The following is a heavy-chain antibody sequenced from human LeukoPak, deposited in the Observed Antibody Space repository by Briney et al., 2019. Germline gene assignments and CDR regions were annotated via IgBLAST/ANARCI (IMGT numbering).Heavy chain of an antibody. CDR2: VWYDGSNK. D-gene: IGHD6-6*01. CDR1: GFTFSSYG. CDR3: ARVGAPIAARPWGMDV. Sequence: GGSLRLSCSASGFTFSSYGMHWVRQAPGKGLEWVAGVWYDGSNKYYADSVKGRFTISRDNSKNTLYLQMNSLRAEDTAVYYCARVGAPIAARPWGMDVWGQGATVTVSS. J-gene: IGHJ6*02. V-gene: IGHV3-33*01.